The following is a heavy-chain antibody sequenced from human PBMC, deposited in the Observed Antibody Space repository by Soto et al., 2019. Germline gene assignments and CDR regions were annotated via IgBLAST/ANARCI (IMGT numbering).Heavy chain of an antibody. J-gene: IGHJ4*02. Sequence: PGGSLRLSCAASGFPFNTFGMHWVRQAPGKGLEWVAVISDDGGSEYYADSVKGRFTISKDTSRNTLYLQMNSLRREDTAVYYCVKSRGGNNFDFFDWGQGTLVTVSS. D-gene: IGHD5-12*01. V-gene: IGHV3-30*18. CDR1: GFPFNTFG. CDR3: VKSRGGNNFDFFD. CDR2: ISDDGGSE.